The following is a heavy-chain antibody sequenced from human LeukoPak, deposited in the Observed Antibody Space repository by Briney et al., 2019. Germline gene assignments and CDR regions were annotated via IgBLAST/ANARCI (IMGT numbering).Heavy chain of an antibody. Sequence: SETLSLTCTVFGGSISRFSYYWGWIRQPPGKGLEWIGSIFYSGSANYNPSLKSRVTISLDTSKNQFSLKLTSLTAADTAVYYCARATPPRSYGYGDSRSFDYWGQGTLVTVSS. CDR3: ARATPPRSYGYGDSRSFDY. D-gene: IGHD4-17*01. J-gene: IGHJ4*02. CDR2: IFYSGSA. V-gene: IGHV4-39*01. CDR1: GGSISRFSYY.